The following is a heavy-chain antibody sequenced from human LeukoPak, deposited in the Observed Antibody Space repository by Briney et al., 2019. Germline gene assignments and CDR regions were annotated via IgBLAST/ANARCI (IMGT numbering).Heavy chain of an antibody. V-gene: IGHV3-21*01. Sequence: GRSLRLSCAASGFTFGSYSMNWVRQAPGKGLEWVSSISSSSSYIYYADSVKGRFTISRDNAKNSLYLQMNSLRAEDTAVYYCARALVGIAAAGADYWGQGTLVTVSS. J-gene: IGHJ4*02. CDR1: GFTFGSYS. D-gene: IGHD6-13*01. CDR3: ARALVGIAAAGADY. CDR2: ISSSSSYI.